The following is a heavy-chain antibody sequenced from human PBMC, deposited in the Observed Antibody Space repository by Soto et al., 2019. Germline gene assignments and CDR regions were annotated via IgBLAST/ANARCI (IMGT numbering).Heavy chain of an antibody. J-gene: IGHJ4*02. V-gene: IGHV3-23*01. CDR3: AKAEGSYSSAPADY. D-gene: IGHD6-19*01. CDR1: GFTFSSYA. CDR2: ISGSGGST. Sequence: QSGGSLRLSCAASGFTFSSYAMSWVRQAPGKGLEWVSAISGSGGSTYYADSVKGRFTISRDNSKNTLYLQMNSLRAEDTAVYYCAKAEGSYSSAPADYWGQGTLVTVSS.